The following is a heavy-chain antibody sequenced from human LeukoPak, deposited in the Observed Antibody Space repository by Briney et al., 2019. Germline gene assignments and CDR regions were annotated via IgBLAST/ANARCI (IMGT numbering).Heavy chain of an antibody. V-gene: IGHV1-2*02. Sequence: RALVKVSCKASGYTFTGYYMHWVRQAPGQGLEWMGWINPNSGGTNYAQKFQGRVTMTRDTSISTAYMELSRLRFDDTAVYYCARVPGGRAAAGTVIYYMDVWGKGTTVTVSS. D-gene: IGHD6-13*01. J-gene: IGHJ6*03. CDR2: INPNSGGT. CDR1: GYTFTGYY. CDR3: ARVPGGRAAAGTVIYYMDV.